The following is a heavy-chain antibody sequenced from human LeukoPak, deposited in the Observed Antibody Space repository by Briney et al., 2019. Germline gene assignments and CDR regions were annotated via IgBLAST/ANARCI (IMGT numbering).Heavy chain of an antibody. V-gene: IGHV1-2*02. J-gene: IGHJ4*02. CDR2: INPNSGGT. CDR3: ARGYSSGYYDY. D-gene: IGHD3-22*01. CDR1: GYTFTGYY. Sequence: RRASVKVSCKASGYTFTGYYMHWVRQAPGQGLEWMGWINPNSGGTNYAQKFQGRVTMTRDTSISTAYMELSSLRSEDTAVYYCARGYSSGYYDYWGQGTLVTVSS.